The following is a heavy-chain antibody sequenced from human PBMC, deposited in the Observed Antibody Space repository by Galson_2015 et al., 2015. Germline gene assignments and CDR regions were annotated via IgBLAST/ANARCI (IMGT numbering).Heavy chain of an antibody. D-gene: IGHD3-10*01. Sequence: SVKVSCKASGYTFTSYGISWVRQAPGQGLEWMGWISAYNGNTNYAQKLQGRVTMTTDTSTSTAYMELRSLRSDDTAVYYCASGTLWFGERLGYGMDVWGQGTTVTVSS. CDR2: ISAYNGNT. J-gene: IGHJ6*02. V-gene: IGHV1-18*04. CDR1: GYTFTSYG. CDR3: ASGTLWFGERLGYGMDV.